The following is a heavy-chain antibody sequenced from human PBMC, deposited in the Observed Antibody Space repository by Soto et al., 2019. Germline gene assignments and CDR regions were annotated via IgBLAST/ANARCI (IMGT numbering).Heavy chain of an antibody. D-gene: IGHD2-21*01. Sequence: PGGYLRLSCAASGFAFSSYGMHWVRQAPGKGLEWVAVISYDGSNKYYADSVKGRFTISRDNSKNTLYLQMNSLRAEDTAVYYCAKDLAGFPLGYWGQGTLVTGSS. CDR1: GFAFSSYG. V-gene: IGHV3-30*18. CDR2: ISYDGSNK. CDR3: AKDLAGFPLGY. J-gene: IGHJ4*02.